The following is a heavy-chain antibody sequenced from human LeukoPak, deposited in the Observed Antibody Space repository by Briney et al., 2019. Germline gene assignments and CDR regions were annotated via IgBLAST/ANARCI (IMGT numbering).Heavy chain of an antibody. CDR3: AKVRANRFASFDY. Sequence: GGSLRLSCAVSGFTFRSYAMKWVRQAPGKGLEWVSAITADGSSTHYTISVKGRFIISRDNSKITLYLQMNSLRAEDTAVYYCAKVRANRFASFDYWGQGTLVTVSS. D-gene: IGHD1/OR15-1a*01. V-gene: IGHV3-23*01. CDR1: GFTFRSYA. CDR2: ITADGSST. J-gene: IGHJ4*02.